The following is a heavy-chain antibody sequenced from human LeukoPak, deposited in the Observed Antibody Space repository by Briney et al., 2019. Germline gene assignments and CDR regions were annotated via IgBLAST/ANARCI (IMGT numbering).Heavy chain of an antibody. Sequence: SETLSLTCTVSGGSISSPHHYWGWIRQPPGKGLEWIGSMYYSGSTYYNPSLKSRVTISVDTSKNQFSLKLSSVTAADTAVYYCARASHSKNYYYYMDVWGKGTTVTVSS. CDR1: GGSISSPHHY. J-gene: IGHJ6*03. CDR3: ARASHSKNYYYYMDV. V-gene: IGHV4-39*07. CDR2: MYYSGST.